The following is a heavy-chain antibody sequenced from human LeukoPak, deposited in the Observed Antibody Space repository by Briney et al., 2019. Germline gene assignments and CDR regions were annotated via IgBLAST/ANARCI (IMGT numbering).Heavy chain of an antibody. Sequence: GGSLRLSCAASGFTVSSNYMSWVRRAPGKGLEWVSIIYNGGGSTYYADSVKGRFTISRDNSKNTLYLQMNSLRAEDTAVYYCARAPHYDPPIDWGQGSLVTVSS. D-gene: IGHD3-3*01. CDR1: GFTVSSNY. CDR3: ARAPHYDPPID. V-gene: IGHV3-53*01. J-gene: IGHJ4*02. CDR2: IYNGGGST.